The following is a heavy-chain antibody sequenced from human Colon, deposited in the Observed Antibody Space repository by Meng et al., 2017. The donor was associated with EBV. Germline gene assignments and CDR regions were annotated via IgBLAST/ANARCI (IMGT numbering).Heavy chain of an antibody. CDR2: IYYSGST. J-gene: IGHJ4*02. D-gene: IGHD6-19*01. Sequence: QAALAEAGPGLVKPSHTRSLTCTVSGGSVSSGGYYWTWIRQHPGKGLEWFGHIYYSGSTFYNPSLKRRVIISIDTSKNQFSLNLRSVTAADTAVYYCARVSSGWDYFDYWGQGALVTVSS. CDR3: ARVSSGWDYFDY. CDR1: GGSVSSGGYY. V-gene: IGHV4-31*03.